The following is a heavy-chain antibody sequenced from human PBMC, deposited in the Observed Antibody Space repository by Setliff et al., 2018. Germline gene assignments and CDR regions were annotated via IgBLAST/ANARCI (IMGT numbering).Heavy chain of an antibody. J-gene: IGHJ3*02. CDR1: GGSISNYY. Sequence: SETLSLTCTVSGGSISNYYWSWIRQPAGKGLEWIGRIYTSGSTNYTPSLKSRVTMSVDTSKNQFSLKLSSVTAADTAVYYCARKGISALSGAFDMWGQGTMVTVSS. CDR3: ARKGISALSGAFDM. D-gene: IGHD1-26*01. V-gene: IGHV4-4*07. CDR2: IYTSGST.